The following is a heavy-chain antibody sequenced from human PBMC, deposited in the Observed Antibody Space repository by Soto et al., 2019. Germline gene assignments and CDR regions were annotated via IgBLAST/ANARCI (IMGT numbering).Heavy chain of an antibody. CDR1: GFTFSSYA. V-gene: IGHV3-23*01. CDR3: ASHRGITGTTALDY. J-gene: IGHJ4*02. Sequence: GGSLRLSCAASGFTFSSYAMSWVRQAPGKGLEWVSVISGSGDSTYYADSVKGRFTISRDNSKNTLYLQMNSLRAEDTAVYYCASHRGITGTTALDYWGQGTLVTVSS. CDR2: ISGSGDST. D-gene: IGHD1-7*01.